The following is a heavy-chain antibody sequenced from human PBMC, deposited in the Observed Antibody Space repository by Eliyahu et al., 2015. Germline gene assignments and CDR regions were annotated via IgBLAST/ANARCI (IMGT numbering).Heavy chain of an antibody. D-gene: IGHD2-15*01. V-gene: IGHV1-2*02. CDR1: GYTFSGFX. CDR2: INPNGGGT. CDR3: ARERAECSGGSCHRRTFDP. Sequence: QVQLVQSGAEVKNPGASVKVSCRASGYTFSGFXIHWARQAPGQGLEWMGWINPNGGGTHXAEKFRGRVIMTRDTSINTAYMELTSLRSDDTAVYYCARERAECSGGSCHRRTFDPWGQGTLVTVSS. J-gene: IGHJ5*02.